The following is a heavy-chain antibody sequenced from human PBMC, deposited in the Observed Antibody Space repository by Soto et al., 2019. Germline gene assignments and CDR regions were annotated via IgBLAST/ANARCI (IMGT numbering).Heavy chain of an antibody. CDR2: ISAYNGNT. D-gene: IGHD3-22*01. V-gene: IGHV1-18*01. CDR1: GGTFSSYT. J-gene: IGHJ4*02. Sequence: ASVKVSCKASGGTFSSYTISWVRQAPGQGLEWMGWISAYNGNTNYAQKLQGRVTMTTDTSTSTAYMELRSLRSDDTAVYYCARLVHPGYYDSSGYYNYWGQGNLVTVSS. CDR3: ARLVHPGYYDSSGYYNY.